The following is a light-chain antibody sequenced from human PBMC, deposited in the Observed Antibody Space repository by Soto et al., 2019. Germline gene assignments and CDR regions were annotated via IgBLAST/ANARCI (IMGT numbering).Light chain of an antibody. V-gene: IGKV1-16*02. J-gene: IGKJ4*01. CDR1: QDISNY. CDR3: QQYYRYPLT. CDR2: AAS. Sequence: DIQMAQSPSSLSASVGDRVTITCRASQDISNYLAWFQQKPGKAPKSLMYAASSLQSGVPSKVSGSGSGTDFSLTISSLQPEDFATYYCQQYYRYPLTFGGGTTVEIK.